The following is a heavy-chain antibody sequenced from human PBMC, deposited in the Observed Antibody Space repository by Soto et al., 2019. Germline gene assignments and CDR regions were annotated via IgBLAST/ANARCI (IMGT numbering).Heavy chain of an antibody. CDR2: IYPGDSDT. CDR3: ATQRTGADYFYHGMEV. J-gene: IGHJ6*02. Sequence: GESLKISCQGFGYSFTTYWIGWVRQMPGKGLEWMGIIYPGDSDTTYSPSFQGLVTISADKSISTAYLQWSSLKASDTAMYYCATQRTGADYFYHGMEVWGQGTTVTVSS. V-gene: IGHV5-51*01. CDR1: GYSFTTYW.